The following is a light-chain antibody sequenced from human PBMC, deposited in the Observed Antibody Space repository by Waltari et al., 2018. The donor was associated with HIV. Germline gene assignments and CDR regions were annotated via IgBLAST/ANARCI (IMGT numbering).Light chain of an antibody. CDR2: YDD. V-gene: IGLV1-36*01. J-gene: IGLJ1*01. CDR1: TSHIGNNA. CDR3: AAWDDSLNGFV. Sequence: QSVLTQPPSVSGVPRQRVTISCSGNTSHIGNNAVNWYQQLPGKAPKVLIYYDDLLPSGVSDRFSGSRSGTSASLAISGLQSEDEAYYYCAAWDDSLNGFVFGTGTKVNAL.